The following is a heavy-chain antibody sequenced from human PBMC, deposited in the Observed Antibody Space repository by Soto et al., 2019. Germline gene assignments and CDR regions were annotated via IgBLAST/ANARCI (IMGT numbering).Heavy chain of an antibody. CDR2: INHSGST. Sequence: SETLSLTCAVYGGSFSGYYWSWIRQPPGKGLEWIGEINHSGSTNYNPSLKSRVTISVDTSKNQFSLKLSSVTAADTAVYYCGTILIGGNWFDPWGQETRVTVSS. V-gene: IGHV4-34*01. CDR3: GTILIGGNWFDP. CDR1: GGSFSGYY. D-gene: IGHD2-15*01. J-gene: IGHJ5*02.